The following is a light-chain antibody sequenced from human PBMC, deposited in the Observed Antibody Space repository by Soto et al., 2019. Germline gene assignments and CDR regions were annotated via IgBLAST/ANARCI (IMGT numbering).Light chain of an antibody. CDR2: DVS. CDR3: CSYAGSYTFGV. CDR1: SSDVGGHNY. Sequence: QSVLTQPRSVSGSPGQSVTISCTGTSSDVGGHNYVSWYQQHPGKAPKLMIYDVSKRPSGVPDRFSGSKSGNTASLTISGLQAEDEADYYCCSYAGSYTFGVFGTGTKLTVL. V-gene: IGLV2-11*01. J-gene: IGLJ1*01.